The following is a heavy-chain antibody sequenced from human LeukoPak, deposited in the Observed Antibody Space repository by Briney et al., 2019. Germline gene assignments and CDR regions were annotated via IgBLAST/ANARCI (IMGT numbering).Heavy chain of an antibody. V-gene: IGHV3-64*01. D-gene: IGHD6-6*01. Sequence: PGGSLRLSCAASGFTFSSYAMHWVRQAPGKGLEYVSAISSNGGSTYYANSVKGRFTISRDNSKNTLYLQMGSLRAEDMAVYYCARKIVLEYSSPPGHDAFDIWGQGTMVTVSS. CDR1: GFTFSSYA. J-gene: IGHJ3*02. CDR3: ARKIVLEYSSPPGHDAFDI. CDR2: ISSNGGST.